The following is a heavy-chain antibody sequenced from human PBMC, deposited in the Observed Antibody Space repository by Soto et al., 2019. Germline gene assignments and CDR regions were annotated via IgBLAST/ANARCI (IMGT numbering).Heavy chain of an antibody. CDR3: TRRGGYGDQGGVVDY. V-gene: IGHV3-73*02. Sequence: EVQLVESGGGLVQPGGSLKLSCAASGFTFSGSAMHWVRQASGNGLEWVGRIRSKANSYATAYAASVKGRFTISRDDSKNTAYLQMNSLKTEDTAVYYCTRRGGYGDQGGVVDYWGQGTLVTVSS. D-gene: IGHD4-17*01. CDR1: GFTFSGSA. J-gene: IGHJ4*02. CDR2: IRSKANSYAT.